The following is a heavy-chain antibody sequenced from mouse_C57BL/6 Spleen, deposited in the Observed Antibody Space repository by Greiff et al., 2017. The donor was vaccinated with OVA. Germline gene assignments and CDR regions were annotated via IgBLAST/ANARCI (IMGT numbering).Heavy chain of an antibody. V-gene: IGHV1-55*01. Sequence: QVQLQQSGAELVQPGASVKMSCKASGYTFTSYRIPWVKQRPGQGLEWIGDFYPGSGSITYNEKFKSQATLHVDTSSSTADRQLSSLTSEDSAVYYWARTQSSSSDAWCAYWGQGTLVTVSA. CDR1: GYTFTSYR. J-gene: IGHJ3*01. CDR2: FYPGSGSI. CDR3: ARTQSSSSDAWCAY. D-gene: IGHD3-2*02.